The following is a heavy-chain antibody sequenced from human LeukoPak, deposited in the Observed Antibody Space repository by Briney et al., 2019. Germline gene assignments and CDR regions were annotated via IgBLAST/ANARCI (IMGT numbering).Heavy chain of an antibody. CDR1: GGSISSYY. CDR2: IYYSGST. D-gene: IGHD1-26*01. J-gene: IGHJ4*02. V-gene: IGHV4-59*08. CDR3: ASFSLDVVGAKFDY. Sequence: SETLSLTCTVSGGSISSYYWSWIRQPPRKGLEWIGYIYYSGSTNYNPSLKSRVTISVDTSKNQFSLKLSSVAATDTAVYYCASFSLDVVGAKFDYWGQGTLVTVSS.